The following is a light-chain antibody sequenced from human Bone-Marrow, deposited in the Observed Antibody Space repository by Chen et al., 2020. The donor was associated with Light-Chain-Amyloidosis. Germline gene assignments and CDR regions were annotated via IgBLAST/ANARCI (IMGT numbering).Light chain of an antibody. V-gene: IGKV3-11*01. CDR1: QTISTH. Sequence: EVVLTQSPATLSLSPGERATLSCRASQTISTHLVWYQQKPGQVPRLLIYDASTRATGIPARFSGSGSGTDFTLSISSLEAEEFAVDYCQHRGGWPPLSFGGGTKIEIK. CDR3: QHRGGWPPLS. CDR2: DAS. J-gene: IGKJ4*01.